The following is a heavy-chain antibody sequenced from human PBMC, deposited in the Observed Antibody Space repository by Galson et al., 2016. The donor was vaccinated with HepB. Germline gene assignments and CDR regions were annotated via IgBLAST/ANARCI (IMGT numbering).Heavy chain of an antibody. V-gene: IGHV3-48*02. D-gene: IGHD3-22*01. CDR1: GFTFSTYG. Sequence: SLRLSCAASGFTFSTYGMNWVRQAPGKGLEWVSYISDSSTHIYYIDSVRGRFTISRDNAKNSLYLQMNSLRDEDTAVYYCTRDHDYISGHYADAYDIWGRGTMVTVTS. CDR2: ISDSSTHI. J-gene: IGHJ3*02. CDR3: TRDHDYISGHYADAYDI.